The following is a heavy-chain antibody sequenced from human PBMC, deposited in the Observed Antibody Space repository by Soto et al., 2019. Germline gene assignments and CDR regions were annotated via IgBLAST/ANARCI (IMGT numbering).Heavy chain of an antibody. CDR2: SYHGGSS. CDR3: AGWSSAFDI. D-gene: IGHD6-6*01. J-gene: IGHJ3*02. V-gene: IGHV4-30-2*01. Sequence: QLLLQESGSGLVKPSQTLSLTCAVSGGSISSGGYSWNWIRQPPGKVLEWLGYSYHGGSSYSNPSHKSRVTMSVDRPNNHFSMRLTSVTAADTAVYYCAGWSSAFDIWGQGTMVTVSS. CDR1: GGSISSGGYS.